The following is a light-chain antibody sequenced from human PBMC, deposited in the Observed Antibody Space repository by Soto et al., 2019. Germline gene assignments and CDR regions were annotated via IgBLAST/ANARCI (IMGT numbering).Light chain of an antibody. V-gene: IGKV1-39*01. CDR2: AAS. CDR1: QIVNTY. CDR3: QQSFTTPPYT. Sequence: DVQMTQSPSSLFVSVGDRVTITCRTSQIVNTYLNWYQQKPGRAPKLLISAASTLQNGVPSRFRGSGSGTDFTLTITSLQPEDFATYYCQQSFTTPPYTFGQGTKLEIK. J-gene: IGKJ2*01.